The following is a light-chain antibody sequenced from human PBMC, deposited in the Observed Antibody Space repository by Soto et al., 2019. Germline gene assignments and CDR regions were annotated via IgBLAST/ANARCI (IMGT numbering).Light chain of an antibody. J-gene: IGKJ5*01. V-gene: IGKV3-11*01. CDR2: DAS. CDR3: QQYANSPIT. Sequence: IVLTQSPATLSLSPGERATLSCRARQSVSSDLAWYQQKPGQAPRLLIYDASNRATGIPGRFSASGSGTDFTLTITPLEPEDFAVYFCQQYANSPITFGQGTRLEIK. CDR1: QSVSSD.